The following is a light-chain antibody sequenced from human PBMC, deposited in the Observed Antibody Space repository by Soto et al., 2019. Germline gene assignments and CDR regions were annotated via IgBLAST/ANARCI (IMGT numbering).Light chain of an antibody. Sequence: EIVLTQSPGTLSLSPGVTATLSCRASQSVTSYKIAWYQQKPGQAPRLLIYGAFNRATDIPGRFSGSGSGTDFTITISRLEPEDFAVYYCQHYHNAPLTFGGGTEVEIK. CDR2: GAF. CDR1: QSVTSYK. V-gene: IGKV3-20*01. J-gene: IGKJ4*01. CDR3: QHYHNAPLT.